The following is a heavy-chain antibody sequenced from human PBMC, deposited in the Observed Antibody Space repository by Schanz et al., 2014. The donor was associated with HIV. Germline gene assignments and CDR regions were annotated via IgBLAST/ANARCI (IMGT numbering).Heavy chain of an antibody. D-gene: IGHD4-17*01. Sequence: QVQLQESGPGLVKPSQTLSLTCTVSGGSISSGGYYWSWIRQFPGLGLEWIGGVRHIGGTNYNPSLKSRVTMSMNMPKNHFTLNLTSETAADTAVYFCARGDFGGNSVDYWGHGNMVTVSS. J-gene: IGHJ4*01. CDR3: ARGDFGGNSVDY. CDR2: VRHIGGT. V-gene: IGHV4-31*03. CDR1: GGSISSGGYY.